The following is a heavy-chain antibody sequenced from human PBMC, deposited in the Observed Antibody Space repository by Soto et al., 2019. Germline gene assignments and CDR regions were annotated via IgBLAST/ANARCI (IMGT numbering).Heavy chain of an antibody. J-gene: IGHJ4*02. CDR2: ISTSIDAT. CDR1: ELAFSNYS. Sequence: GGSLRLSCASSELAFSNYSRHWVRQAPGKGLEWVSSISTSIDATYYADSVKGRFTISRDDSKNTLYLQMNSLRAEDSAVYYCAKDRTVAARNFDYWGQGTQVTVSS. D-gene: IGHD6-6*01. V-gene: IGHV3-23*01. CDR3: AKDRTVAARNFDY.